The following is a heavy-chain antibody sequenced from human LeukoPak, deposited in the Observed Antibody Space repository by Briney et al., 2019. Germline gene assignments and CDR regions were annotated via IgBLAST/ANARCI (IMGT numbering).Heavy chain of an antibody. CDR1: GYTFTGYY. Sequence: GASVKVSCKASGYTFTGYYMHWVRQAPGQGLEWMGWINPNSGGTNYAQKFQGRVTMTRDTSISTAYMELSRLRSDDTAVYYCARDRFPGATFTGWALDAFDIWGQGTMVTVSS. J-gene: IGHJ3*02. V-gene: IGHV1-2*02. CDR3: ARDRFPGATFTGWALDAFDI. D-gene: IGHD1-26*01. CDR2: INPNSGGT.